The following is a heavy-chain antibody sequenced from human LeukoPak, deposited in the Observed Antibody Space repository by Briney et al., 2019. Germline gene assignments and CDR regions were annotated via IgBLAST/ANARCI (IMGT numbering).Heavy chain of an antibody. CDR3: ARDGRGIYGSGTLGP. V-gene: IGHV1-2*02. D-gene: IGHD3-10*01. J-gene: IGHJ5*02. CDR1: GYTFTGYY. CDR2: INPNSGGT. Sequence: ASVKVSCKASGYTFTGYYMHWVRQAPGQGLEWMGWINPNSGGTNYAQKFQGRVTMTRDTSISTAYMELSRLRSDDTAVYYCARDGRGIYGSGTLGPWGQGTPVTVSS.